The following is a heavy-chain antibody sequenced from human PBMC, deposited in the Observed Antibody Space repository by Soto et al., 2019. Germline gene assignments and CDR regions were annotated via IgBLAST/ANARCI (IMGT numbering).Heavy chain of an antibody. CDR2: IDWDDDK. CDR3: ARMDMRPGGYYDSSGLDY. Sequence: SGPTLVNPTQTLTLTCTFSGFSLSTSGMCVSWIRQPPGKALEWLALIDWDDDKYYSTSLKTRLTISKDTSKNQVVLTMTNMDPVDTATYYCARMDMRPGGYYDSSGLDYWGQGTLVTVSS. J-gene: IGHJ4*02. CDR1: GFSLSTSGMC. V-gene: IGHV2-70*01. D-gene: IGHD3-22*01.